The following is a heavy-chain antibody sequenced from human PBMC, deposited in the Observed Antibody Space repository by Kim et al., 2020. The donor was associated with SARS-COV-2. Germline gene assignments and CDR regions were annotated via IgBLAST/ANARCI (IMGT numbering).Heavy chain of an antibody. V-gene: IGHV3-23*01. Sequence: RGRFTISRDQSQNTLYLQINSLSAEDTAVYYCAKSSYYDFWSGYLNWFDPWGQGTLVTVSS. J-gene: IGHJ5*02. CDR3: AKSSYYDFWSGYLNWFDP. D-gene: IGHD3-3*01.